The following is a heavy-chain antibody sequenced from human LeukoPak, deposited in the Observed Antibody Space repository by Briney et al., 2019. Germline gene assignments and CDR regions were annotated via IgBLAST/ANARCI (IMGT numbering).Heavy chain of an antibody. CDR1: GSSINSGYY. Sequence: PSETLSLTCIVSGSSINSGYYWSWIRQPAGKGLEWIGRIYTSGSTNYNPSLKSRVTISVDTSKNQFSLKLSSVTAADTAVYYCARTHSSGWSGSYWYFDLWGRGTLVTVSS. D-gene: IGHD6-19*01. CDR3: ARTHSSGWSGSYWYFDL. J-gene: IGHJ2*01. CDR2: IYTSGST. V-gene: IGHV4-61*02.